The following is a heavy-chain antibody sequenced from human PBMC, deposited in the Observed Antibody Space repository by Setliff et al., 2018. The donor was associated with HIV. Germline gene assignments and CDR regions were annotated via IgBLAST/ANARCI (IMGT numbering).Heavy chain of an antibody. CDR1: GGSISGAYDY. CDR2: MYTSGST. D-gene: IGHD1-26*01. V-gene: IGHV4-61*09. J-gene: IGHJ6*03. CDR3: AREHSGTYPDFSFYMDA. Sequence: SETLSLTCTVSGGSISGAYDYWTWIRQPAGKGLEWIGHMYTSGSTNYNPSLRSRLTISVDTSKNQFSLKLRSVTAADTAVYYCAREHSGTYPDFSFYMDAWGKGTTVTVSS.